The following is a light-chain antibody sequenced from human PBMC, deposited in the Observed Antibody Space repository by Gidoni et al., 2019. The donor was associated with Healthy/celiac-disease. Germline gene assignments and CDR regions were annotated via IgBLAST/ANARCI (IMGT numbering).Light chain of an antibody. CDR3: QQLNSYPMYT. J-gene: IGKJ2*01. V-gene: IGKV1-9*01. CDR2: AAS. Sequence: DIQLTQPPSFLSASVGDRVTITCRASQGISSYLAWYQQKPGKAPKLLIYAASTLQSGVPSRFSGSGSGTEFTLTISSLQPEDFATYYCQQLNSYPMYTFGQXTKLEIK. CDR1: QGISSY.